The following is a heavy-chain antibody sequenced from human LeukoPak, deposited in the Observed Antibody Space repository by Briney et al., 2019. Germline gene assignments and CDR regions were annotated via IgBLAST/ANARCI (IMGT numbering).Heavy chain of an antibody. CDR1: VDSFSNYY. D-gene: IGHD4-17*01. CDR2: VNESGGT. V-gene: IGHV4-34*01. Sequence: SETLSLTCAVYVDSFSNYYWNWIRQTPGKGLEWIGEVNESGGTNINPSLRSRVTISVDTSKNQFSLRLSSVTAADTAVYYCARQAYGDYGMVGDYWGQGTLVTVSS. J-gene: IGHJ4*02. CDR3: ARQAYGDYGMVGDY.